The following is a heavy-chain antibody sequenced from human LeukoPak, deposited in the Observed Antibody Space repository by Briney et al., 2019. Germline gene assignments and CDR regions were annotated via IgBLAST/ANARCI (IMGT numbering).Heavy chain of an antibody. CDR2: IDPSDSYT. CDR1: GYSFTSYW. J-gene: IGHJ4*02. Sequence: HGESLKISCQGSGYSFTSYWISWVRQMPGKGLEWMGRIDPSDSYTNYSPSFQGHVTISADKSISTVYLQWSSLKASDTAMYYCARHSAGIVVAGKWGQGTLVTVSS. V-gene: IGHV5-10-1*01. D-gene: IGHD6-19*01. CDR3: ARHSAGIVVAGK.